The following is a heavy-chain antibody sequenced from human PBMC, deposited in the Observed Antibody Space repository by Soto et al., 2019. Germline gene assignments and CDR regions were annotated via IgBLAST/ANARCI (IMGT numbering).Heavy chain of an antibody. CDR3: ARDSKGYCSSTSCYPGPSWFDP. Sequence: SQTLSLTCAISGDSVSSNSAAWNWIRQSPSRGLEWLGRTYYRSKWYNDYAVSVKSRITINPDTSKNQFSLQLNSVTPEDTAVYYCARDSKGYCSSTSCYPGPSWFDPWGQGTLVTVSS. D-gene: IGHD2-2*01. CDR1: GDSVSSNSAA. CDR2: TYYRSKWYN. V-gene: IGHV6-1*01. J-gene: IGHJ5*02.